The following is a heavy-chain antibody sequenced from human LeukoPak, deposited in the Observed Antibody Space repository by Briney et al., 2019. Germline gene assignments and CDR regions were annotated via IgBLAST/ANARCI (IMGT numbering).Heavy chain of an antibody. D-gene: IGHD6-19*01. CDR3: ARERSAYSSGWYSAFDI. V-gene: IGHV1-69*05. CDR1: GGTFSSYA. Sequence: VASVKVSCKASGGTFSSYAISWVRQVPGQGLEWMGGIIPIFGTANYAQKFQGRVTITTDESTSTAYMELSSLRSEDTAVYYCARERSAYSSGWYSAFDIWGQGTMVTVSS. J-gene: IGHJ3*02. CDR2: IIPIFGTA.